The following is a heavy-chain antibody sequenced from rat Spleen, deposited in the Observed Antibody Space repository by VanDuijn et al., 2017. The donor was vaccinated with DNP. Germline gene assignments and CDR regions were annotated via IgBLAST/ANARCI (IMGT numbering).Heavy chain of an antibody. Sequence: EVQLVESGGGLVQPGRSLKLSCAASGFTFSDYYMAWVRQAPTKGLEWVACISYDGGRTYYRDSVKGRFTISRDNAKSTLYLQMDSLRSEDTATYYCARHYYDGSYYFDYWGQGVMVTVSS. CDR1: GFTFSDYY. CDR2: ISYDGGRT. D-gene: IGHD1-12*02. CDR3: ARHYYDGSYYFDY. V-gene: IGHV5-7*01. J-gene: IGHJ2*01.